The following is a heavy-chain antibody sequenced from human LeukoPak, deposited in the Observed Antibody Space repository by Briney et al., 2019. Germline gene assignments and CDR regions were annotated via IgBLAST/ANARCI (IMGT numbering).Heavy chain of an antibody. CDR1: GFTFSSYA. D-gene: IGHD2-15*01. CDR2: ISGSGGST. J-gene: IGHJ4*02. V-gene: IGHV3-23*01. Sequence: PGGSVRLSCAASGFTFSSYAMSWVRQAPGKGLEWVSAISGSGGSTYYADSVKGRFTISRDNSKNTLYLQMNSLRAEDTAVYYCAKAGAVVVVAAKFFDYWGQGTLVTVSS. CDR3: AKAGAVVVVAAKFFDY.